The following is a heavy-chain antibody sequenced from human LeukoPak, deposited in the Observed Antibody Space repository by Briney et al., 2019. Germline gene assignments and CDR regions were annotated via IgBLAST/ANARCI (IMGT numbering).Heavy chain of an antibody. J-gene: IGHJ6*03. CDR2: IYDSGNT. CDR1: GDSIFSNY. V-gene: IGHV4-59*12. CDR3: ARGFGVTTYYYMDV. Sequence: SETLSLTCTVSGDSIFSNYWNWIRQPPGKGLEWIGYIYDSGNTNYNPSLKSRVTISVDTSKNQFSLKLSSVTAADTAVYYCARGFGVTTYYYMDVWGKGTTVTVSS. D-gene: IGHD4-17*01.